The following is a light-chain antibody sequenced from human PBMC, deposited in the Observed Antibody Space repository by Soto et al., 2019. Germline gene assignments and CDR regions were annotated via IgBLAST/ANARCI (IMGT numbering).Light chain of an antibody. Sequence: QSALTQPASVSGSPGQSITISCTGTNSDVGGYNYVSWYQQHPGKAPKLLIYEVSNRPSGVSNRFSGSKSGNTASLTISGRQAEDEADYYCSSYKNSITAVVFGGGTKLTVL. CDR3: SSYKNSITAVV. J-gene: IGLJ2*01. V-gene: IGLV2-14*01. CDR2: EVS. CDR1: NSDVGGYNY.